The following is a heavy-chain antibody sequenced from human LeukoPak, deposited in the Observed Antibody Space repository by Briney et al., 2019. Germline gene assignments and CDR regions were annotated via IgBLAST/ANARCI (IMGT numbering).Heavy chain of an antibody. D-gene: IGHD3-22*01. CDR1: GYTFTSYG. V-gene: IGHV1-2*02. CDR2: INPNSGGT. Sequence: GASVKVSCKASGYTFTSYGISWVRQAPGQGLEWMGWINPNSGGTNYAQKFQGRVTMTRDTSISTAYMELSRLRSDDTAVYYCARLYDSSGNFDYWGQGTLVTVSS. J-gene: IGHJ4*02. CDR3: ARLYDSSGNFDY.